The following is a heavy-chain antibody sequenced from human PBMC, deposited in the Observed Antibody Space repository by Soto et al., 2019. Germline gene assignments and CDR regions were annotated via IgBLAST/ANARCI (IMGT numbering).Heavy chain of an antibody. Sequence: GASVKVSCKASGYTFTNYCMHWLRQAPGQGLEWMGWINPNSGTTQYAQNFQGRVTMTRDASISTAHMELRRLRSDDTAIYYCARDKSDILTGYSPQFEYWGQGAPVTVSS. D-gene: IGHD3-9*01. CDR2: INPNSGTT. J-gene: IGHJ4*02. CDR1: GYTFTNYC. V-gene: IGHV1-2*02. CDR3: ARDKSDILTGYSPQFEY.